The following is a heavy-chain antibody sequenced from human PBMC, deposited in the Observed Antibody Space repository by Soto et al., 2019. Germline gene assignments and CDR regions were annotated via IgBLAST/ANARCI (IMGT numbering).Heavy chain of an antibody. CDR1: GFTFSSYS. Sequence: PGGSLRLSCAASGFTFSSYSMNWVRQAPGKGLEWVSSISSSSSYIYYADSVKGRFTISRDNAKNSLYLQMNSLRAEDTAAYYCARDLEGAFGVVIIPLGMDVWGQGTTVTVSS. CDR3: ARDLEGAFGVVIIPLGMDV. D-gene: IGHD3-3*01. J-gene: IGHJ6*02. V-gene: IGHV3-21*01. CDR2: ISSSSSYI.